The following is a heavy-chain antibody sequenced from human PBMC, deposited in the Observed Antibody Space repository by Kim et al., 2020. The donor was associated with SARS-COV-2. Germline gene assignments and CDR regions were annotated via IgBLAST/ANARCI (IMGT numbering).Heavy chain of an antibody. V-gene: IGHV4-34*12. CDR2: IIHSGST. Sequence: SETLSLTCAVYGGSFSGYYWSWIRQPPGKGLEWIGEIIHSGSTNDNPSLKSRVTISVDTSKNQFSLKLSSVTAADTAVYYCASFYDSSGYYYWGQGTLVTVSS. CDR1: GGSFSGYY. D-gene: IGHD3-22*01. J-gene: IGHJ4*02. CDR3: ASFYDSSGYYY.